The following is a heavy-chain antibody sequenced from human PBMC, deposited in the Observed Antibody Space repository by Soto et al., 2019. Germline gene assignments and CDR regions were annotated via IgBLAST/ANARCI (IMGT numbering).Heavy chain of an antibody. CDR1: GFTFSSYW. V-gene: IGHV3-74*01. D-gene: IGHD3-10*01. CDR3: TRGWNGYYGYFDY. CDR2: INSDGSSI. J-gene: IGHJ4*02. Sequence: LGLSCAVSGFTFSSYWMHWVRQAPGKGLVWVSRINSDGSSISYADSVKGRFTISRDNAKNTLYLQMNSLRAEDTAVYYCTRGWNGYYGYFDYWGQGTLVTVSS.